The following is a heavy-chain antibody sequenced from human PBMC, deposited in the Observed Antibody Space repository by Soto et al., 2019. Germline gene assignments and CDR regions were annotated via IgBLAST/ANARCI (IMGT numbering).Heavy chain of an antibody. D-gene: IGHD6-6*01. V-gene: IGHV5-10-1*01. CDR3: AREAFAEPDIAARWVGDYYYYGMDV. CDR1: GYSFTSYW. Sequence: PGESLKISCKGSGYSFTSYWISWVRQMPGKGLEWMGRIDPSDSYTNYSPSFQGHVTISADKSISTAYLQWSSLKASDTAMYYCAREAFAEPDIAARWVGDYYYYGMDVWGQGTTVTVSS. J-gene: IGHJ6*02. CDR2: IDPSDSYT.